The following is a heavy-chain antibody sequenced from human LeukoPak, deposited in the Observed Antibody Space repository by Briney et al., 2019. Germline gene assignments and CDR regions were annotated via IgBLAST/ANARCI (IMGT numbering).Heavy chain of an antibody. Sequence: ASVKVSCKASGYTFTSYYMHWVRQAPGQGLEWMGIINPSGGSTSYAQKFQGRVTMTRDTSTSTVYMELSSLRSEDTAVYYCARAGAVLLWFGELEPPKYYFDYWGQGTLVTVSS. D-gene: IGHD3-10*01. CDR3: ARAGAVLLWFGELEPPKYYFDY. J-gene: IGHJ4*02. V-gene: IGHV1-46*01. CDR1: GYTFTSYY. CDR2: INPSGGST.